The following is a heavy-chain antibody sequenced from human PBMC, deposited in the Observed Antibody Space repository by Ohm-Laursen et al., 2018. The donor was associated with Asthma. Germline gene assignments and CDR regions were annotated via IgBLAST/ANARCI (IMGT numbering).Heavy chain of an antibody. D-gene: IGHD3-10*01. Sequence: SSVKVSCKASGGTFSSYAISWMRQAPGQGLEWMGAIIPIFDIPNYAEKFQGRVTITADKSTSTAYMELRSLRSDDTAVYYCAGPTPRGEPDGMDVWGQGTTVTVSS. CDR3: AGPTPRGEPDGMDV. CDR1: GGTFSSYA. V-gene: IGHV1-69*17. J-gene: IGHJ6*02. CDR2: IIPIFDIP.